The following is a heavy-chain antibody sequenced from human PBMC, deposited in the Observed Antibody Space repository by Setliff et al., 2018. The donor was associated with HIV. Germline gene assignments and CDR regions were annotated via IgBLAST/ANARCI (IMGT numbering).Heavy chain of an antibody. D-gene: IGHD1-1*01. V-gene: IGHV3-48*03. CDR2: IGGSGGTDI. CDR1: GFSLSSYG. J-gene: IGHJ4*02. CDR3: ARYARVPQF. Sequence: GGSLRLSCAASGFSLSSYGMNWVRQAPGKGLEWVSYIGGSGGTDIKYADSVKGRFTISRDTAKNSLYLQMNGLRAADTAVYYCARYARVPQFWGQGTLVTVSS.